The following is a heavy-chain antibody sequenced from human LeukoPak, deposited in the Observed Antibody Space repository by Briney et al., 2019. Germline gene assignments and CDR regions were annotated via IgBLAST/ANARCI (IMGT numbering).Heavy chain of an antibody. Sequence: GASARVSCKASGYTLTGYYMHWLRQPPGQGLEWMGRINPNSGDTNYAQKFQGRVTMTRDTSISTAYMELNRLTSDDTAVYYCAKNPYEYYFDYWGQGTLVTVSS. CDR3: AKNPYEYYFDY. D-gene: IGHD5-12*01. J-gene: IGHJ4*02. CDR2: INPNSGDT. CDR1: GYTLTGYY. V-gene: IGHV1-2*06.